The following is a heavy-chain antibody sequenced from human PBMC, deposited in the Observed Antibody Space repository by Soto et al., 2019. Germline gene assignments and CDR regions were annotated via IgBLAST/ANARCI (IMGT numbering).Heavy chain of an antibody. J-gene: IGHJ3*02. Sequence: QVQLVESGGGVVQPGRSLRLSCAASGFTFSSYGMHWVRHAPGNGLEWVAVISYDGSNKYYADSVKGRLTISRDNSKNTLYLQMNSLRGEDTAVYYCAKDNGSGCDWLRVGDASDIWGQGTMVTVSS. V-gene: IGHV3-30*18. CDR2: ISYDGSNK. CDR3: AKDNGSGCDWLRVGDASDI. D-gene: IGHD5-12*01. CDR1: GFTFSSYG.